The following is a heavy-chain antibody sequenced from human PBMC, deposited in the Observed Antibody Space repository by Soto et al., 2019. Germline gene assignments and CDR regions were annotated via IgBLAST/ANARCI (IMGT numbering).Heavy chain of an antibody. V-gene: IGHV5-10-1*01. Sequence: SPSFQGHVTISADKSISTAYLQWSSLKASDTAMYYCARLSGYSYGPVVEDYWGQGTLVTVSS. J-gene: IGHJ4*02. D-gene: IGHD5-18*01. CDR3: ARLSGYSYGPVVEDY.